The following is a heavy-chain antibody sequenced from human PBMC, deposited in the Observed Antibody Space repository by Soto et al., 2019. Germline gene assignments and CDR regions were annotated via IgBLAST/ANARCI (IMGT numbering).Heavy chain of an antibody. CDR1: GFTFSSYW. V-gene: IGHV3-74*01. CDR3: ARALGGWDPFTVDS. J-gene: IGHJ4*02. D-gene: IGHD1-26*01. CDR2: INSDGSST. Sequence: EVQLVESGGGLVQPGGSLRLSCAASGFTFSSYWMHWVRQAPGKGLLRVSRINSDGSSTSYVDSVKGRFTISRDNAKNTLYLQMNSLRAEDTAVYYCARALGGWDPFTVDSWGQGTLVTVSS.